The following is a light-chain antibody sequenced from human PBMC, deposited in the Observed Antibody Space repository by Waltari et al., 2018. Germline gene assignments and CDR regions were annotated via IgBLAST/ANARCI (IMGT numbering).Light chain of an antibody. CDR1: SGDLGSYNL. J-gene: IGLJ3*02. Sequence: QSALTQPASVSGSPGQSITISCTGTSGDLGSYNLVSWYQPHPGKAPKLMIFEGSKRPSGVSYRFSGSKSGNTASLTISGLQAEDEADYYCCSFAGSDTLLFGGGTKLTVL. CDR3: CSFAGSDTLL. V-gene: IGLV2-23*01. CDR2: EGS.